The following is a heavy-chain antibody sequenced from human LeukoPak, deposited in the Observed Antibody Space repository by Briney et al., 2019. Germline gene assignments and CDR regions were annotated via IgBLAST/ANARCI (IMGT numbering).Heavy chain of an antibody. V-gene: IGHV3-53*01. J-gene: IGHJ3*02. D-gene: IGHD1-26*01. CDR3: ARGGSYLSAFDI. Sequence: GGSLTLSCAASGFIFSNYNMNWVRQAPGKGLEWVSIIYSGGSTFYADSVKGRFTISRDNSKNTLYLQMNSLRAEDTAVYYCARGGSYLSAFDIWGQGTMVTVSS. CDR2: IYSGGST. CDR1: GFIFSNYN.